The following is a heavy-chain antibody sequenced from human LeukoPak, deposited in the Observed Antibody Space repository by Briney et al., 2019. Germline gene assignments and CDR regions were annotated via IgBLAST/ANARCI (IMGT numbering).Heavy chain of an antibody. CDR1: GGSISSSSYY. D-gene: IGHD2-2*01. CDR2: IYYSGST. J-gene: IGHJ5*02. V-gene: IGHV4-39*07. CDR3: ARDYPDIVVVPADHGYNWFDP. Sequence: SETLSLTCTVSGGSISSSSYYWGWIRQPPGKGLEWIGSIYYSGSTYYNPSLKSRVTMSVDTSKNQFSLKLSSVTATDTAVYYCARDYPDIVVVPADHGYNWFDPWGQGTLVTVSS.